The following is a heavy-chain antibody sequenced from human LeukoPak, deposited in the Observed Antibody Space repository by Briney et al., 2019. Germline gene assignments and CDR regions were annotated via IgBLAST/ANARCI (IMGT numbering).Heavy chain of an antibody. CDR1: GFTFSSYS. CDR2: ISSSGSYI. D-gene: IGHD3-10*01. Sequence: GGSLRLSCTASGFTFSSYSMNWVRQAPGKGLEWVSSISSSGSYIYYADSVKGRFTISRDNAKNSLYLQMNSLRAEDTAVYYCARATYYYGSVSFGPFDYWGRGTLVTVSS. V-gene: IGHV3-21*01. J-gene: IGHJ4*02. CDR3: ARATYYYGSVSFGPFDY.